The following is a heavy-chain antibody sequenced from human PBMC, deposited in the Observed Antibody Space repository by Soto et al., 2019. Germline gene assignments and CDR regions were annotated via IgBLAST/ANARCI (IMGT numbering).Heavy chain of an antibody. CDR2: IWYDGSNK. CDR1: GFTFSSYG. J-gene: IGHJ4*02. CDR3: AREPPYQSYGSSTSCYGDYFAY. V-gene: IGHV3-33*01. D-gene: IGHD2-2*01. Sequence: QVQLVESGGGVVQPGRSLRLSCAASGFTFSSYGMHWVRQAPGKGLEWVAVIWYDGSNKYYADSVKGRFTISRDNSKNTLYLQMNSLRADDTAVYYCAREPPYQSYGSSTSCYGDYFAYWGQGTLVTVSS.